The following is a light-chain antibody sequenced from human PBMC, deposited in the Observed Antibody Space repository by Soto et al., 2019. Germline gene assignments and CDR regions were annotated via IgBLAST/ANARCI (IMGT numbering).Light chain of an antibody. CDR2: GAS. V-gene: IGKV3-15*01. CDR1: QSINSE. J-gene: IGKJ2*01. CDR3: QQGHNWPLT. Sequence: IVMTQSPATLSLSPGERAALSCRANQSINSELAWYQQKPGQPPRLLIYGASTRATGVPARFTGSESGSEFTLTISGLQSEDFAVYYCQQGHNWPLTFGQGTRLEI.